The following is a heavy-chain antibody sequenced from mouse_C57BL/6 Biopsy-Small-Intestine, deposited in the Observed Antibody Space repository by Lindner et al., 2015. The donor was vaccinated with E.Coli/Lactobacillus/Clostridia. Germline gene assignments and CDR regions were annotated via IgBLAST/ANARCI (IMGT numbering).Heavy chain of an antibody. D-gene: IGHD1-1*01. CDR2: IYPGDGDT. CDR3: ARSGYYGSNWYFDV. CDR1: DYAFSSYW. J-gene: IGHJ1*03. V-gene: IGHV1-80*01. Sequence: VQLQESGAELVKPGASVKISCKASDYAFSSYWMNWVEQRPGKGLEWIGQIYPGDGDTDYNGKFKGKATLTADKSSSTAYMQLSSLTSEDSAVYFCARSGYYGSNWYFDVWGTGTTVTVSS.